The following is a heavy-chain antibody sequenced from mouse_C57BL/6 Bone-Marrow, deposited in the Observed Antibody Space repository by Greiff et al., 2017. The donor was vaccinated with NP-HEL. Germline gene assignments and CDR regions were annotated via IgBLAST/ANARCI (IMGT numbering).Heavy chain of an antibody. CDR1: GYTFTSYG. V-gene: IGHV1-81*01. CDR3: ARRVRAIIGRAMDY. CDR2: IYPRSGNT. Sequence: VMLVEPGAELARPGASVKLSCKASGYTFTSYGISWVKQRTGQGLEWIGEIYPRSGNTYYNEKFKGKATLTADKSSSTAYMELRSLTSEDSAVYFCARRVRAIIGRAMDYWGQGTSVTVSS. J-gene: IGHJ4*01. D-gene: IGHD2-4*01.